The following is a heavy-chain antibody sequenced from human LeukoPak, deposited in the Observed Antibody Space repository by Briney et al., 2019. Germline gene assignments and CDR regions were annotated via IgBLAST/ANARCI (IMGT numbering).Heavy chain of an antibody. CDR2: ISTDGSSS. Sequence: PGGSLRLSCAASEFTFSRYWMHWLRQGPGKGLVWVSRISTDGSSSTYADSVKGRFTISRDNGKNTLYLQMNSLRAEDTAVYYCASYLTSIPSGMDVWGQGTTVIVSS. D-gene: IGHD2/OR15-2a*01. V-gene: IGHV3-74*01. CDR1: EFTFSRYW. J-gene: IGHJ6*02. CDR3: ASYLTSIPSGMDV.